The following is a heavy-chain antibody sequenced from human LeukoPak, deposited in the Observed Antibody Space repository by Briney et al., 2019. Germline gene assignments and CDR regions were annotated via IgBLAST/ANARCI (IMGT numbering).Heavy chain of an antibody. CDR2: ISGSGGST. D-gene: IGHD1-1*01. CDR3: AKDREVQQLAPGAFDI. J-gene: IGHJ3*02. CDR1: GFTFSRYA. Sequence: GGSLRLSCAASGFTFSRYAMSWVRQAPGKGLEWVSAISGSGGSTYYADSVKGRFTISRDNSKNTLYLQMNSLTAEDTAVYYCAKDREVQQLAPGAFDIWGQGTMVTVS. V-gene: IGHV3-23*01.